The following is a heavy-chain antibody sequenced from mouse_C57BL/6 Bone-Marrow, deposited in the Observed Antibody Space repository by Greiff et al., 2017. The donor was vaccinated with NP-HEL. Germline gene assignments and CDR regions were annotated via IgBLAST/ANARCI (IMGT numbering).Heavy chain of an antibody. CDR1: GFTFSDYY. CDR3: ARDGYYGSSGRYFDV. CDR2: INYDGSST. J-gene: IGHJ1*03. D-gene: IGHD1-1*01. V-gene: IGHV5-16*01. Sequence: EVMLVESEGGLVQPGSSMKLSCTASGFTFSDYYMAWVRQVPEKGLEWVANINYDGSSTYYLDSLKSRFIISRDNAKNILYLQMSSLKSEDTATYYCARDGYYGSSGRYFDVWGTGTTVTVSS.